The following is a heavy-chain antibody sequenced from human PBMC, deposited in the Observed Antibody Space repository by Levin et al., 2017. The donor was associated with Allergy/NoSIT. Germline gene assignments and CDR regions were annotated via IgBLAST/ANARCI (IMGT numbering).Heavy chain of an antibody. CDR3: TGPLRNWGFGGGGY. V-gene: IGHV3-9*01. Sequence: PGGSLRLSCAASGFTFDDYAMHWVRQAPGKGLEWVSGISWNSGSIGYADSVKGRFTISRDNAKNSLYLQMNSLRAEDTALYYCTGPLRNWGFGGGGYWGQGTLVTVSS. CDR1: GFTFDDYA. D-gene: IGHD7-27*01. J-gene: IGHJ4*02. CDR2: ISWNSGSI.